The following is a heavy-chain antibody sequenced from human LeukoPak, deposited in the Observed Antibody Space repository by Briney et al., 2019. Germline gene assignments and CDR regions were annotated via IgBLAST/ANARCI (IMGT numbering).Heavy chain of an antibody. D-gene: IGHD5-18*01. CDR1: GFTVSSNY. CDR2: IYYSGST. CDR3: ARDRGYTYGYDY. J-gene: IGHJ4*02. Sequence: GSLRLSCAASGFTVSSNYMSWIRQPPGKGLEWIGYIYYSGSTNYNPSLKSRVTISVDTSKTQFSLKLSSVTAADTAVYYCARDRGYTYGYDYWGQGTLVTVSS. V-gene: IGHV4-59*02.